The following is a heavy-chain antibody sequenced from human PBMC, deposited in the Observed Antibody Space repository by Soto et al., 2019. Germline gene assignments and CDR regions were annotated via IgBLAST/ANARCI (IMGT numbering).Heavy chain of an antibody. V-gene: IGHV4-30-2*01. CDR3: ARVPDR. D-gene: IGHD2-2*01. CDR2: IYHSGST. CDR1: GGSISSDGYS. Sequence: QLQLQESGSGQVKHSQTLCLTCAVSGGSISSDGYSWSWIRQPPGKGLEWIGYIYHSGSTYYNPSLKSRVTISVDRSKNQFSLKLSSVTAADTAVYYCARVPDRWGQGTLVTVSS. J-gene: IGHJ5*02.